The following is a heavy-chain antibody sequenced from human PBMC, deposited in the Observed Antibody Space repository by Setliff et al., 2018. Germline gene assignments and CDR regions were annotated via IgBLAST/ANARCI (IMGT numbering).Heavy chain of an antibody. CDR1: RFTFSNYA. V-gene: IGHV3-7*01. Sequence: GGSLRLSCAASRFTFSNYAMSWVRQAPGKGLEWVANIKEDGSQRNYVDAVRGRFTVSRDNARNLLYLQMNSLRVDDTAVYYCSSYLVSWGQGALVTVSS. CDR2: IKEDGSQR. D-gene: IGHD2-21*01. J-gene: IGHJ4*02. CDR3: SSYLVS.